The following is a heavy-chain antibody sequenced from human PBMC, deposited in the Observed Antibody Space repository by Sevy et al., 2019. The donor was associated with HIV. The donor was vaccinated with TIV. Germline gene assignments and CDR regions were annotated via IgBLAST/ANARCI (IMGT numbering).Heavy chain of an antibody. J-gene: IGHJ4*02. CDR2: IKSETDGGAA. Sequence: GGSVRLSCAASGITFSSAWMSWVRLVPGKGLEWLGRIKSETDGGAADYAAAVKGRFTISRDDSKETLYLQLNSLKTEDTAVYYCTTDLGFYSSKWGQGTLVTVSS. V-gene: IGHV3-15*01. CDR1: GITFSSAW. CDR3: TTDLGFYSSK. D-gene: IGHD4-4*01.